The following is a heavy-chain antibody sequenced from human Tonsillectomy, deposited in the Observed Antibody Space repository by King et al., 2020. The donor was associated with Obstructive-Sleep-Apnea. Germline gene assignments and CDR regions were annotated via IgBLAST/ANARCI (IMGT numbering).Heavy chain of an antibody. V-gene: IGHV3-15*01. D-gene: IGHD6-19*01. CDR1: GFTFSNAW. Sequence: VQLVESGGGLAKPGGSLRLSCAASGFTFSNAWRSWGRQAPGKGLEWVGRIKSKTVGGTTDYAAPVKGRFTISRDDSKNMLYLQMSSLKTEDTAVYYCTTSRGYWGQGTLVTVSS. CDR2: IKSKTVGGTT. CDR3: TTSRGY. J-gene: IGHJ4*02.